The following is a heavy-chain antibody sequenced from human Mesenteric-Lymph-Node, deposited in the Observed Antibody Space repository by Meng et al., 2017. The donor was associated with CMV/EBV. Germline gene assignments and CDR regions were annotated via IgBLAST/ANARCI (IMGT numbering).Heavy chain of an antibody. V-gene: IGHV4-4*02. CDR1: AGSISSSNW. CDR3: ARAGFSGWYYFDY. Sequence: AVSAGSISSSNWWSWVRQPPGKGLEWIGEIYHSGSTNYNPSLKSRVTISVDKSKNQFSLKLSSVTAADTAVYYCARAGFSGWYYFDYWGQGTLVTVSS. D-gene: IGHD6-19*01. CDR2: IYHSGST. J-gene: IGHJ4*02.